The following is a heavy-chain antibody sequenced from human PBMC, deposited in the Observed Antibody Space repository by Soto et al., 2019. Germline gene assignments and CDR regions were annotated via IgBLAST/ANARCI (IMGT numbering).Heavy chain of an antibody. J-gene: IGHJ4*02. CDR1: GFTFSSYA. CDR2: ISASGGTT. CDR3: AKVKDIVVVSPSIVGHGYFDS. D-gene: IGHD2-2*01. V-gene: IGHV3-23*01. Sequence: EVHLLESGGGLVQPGGSLRLSCAASGFTFSSYAMNWVRQAPGKGLEWVSGISASGGTTYYADSVKGRFIISRDNSRNTVFLQMNSLRAEDTAVYYCAKVKDIVVVSPSIVGHGYFDSWGQGTLVTVSS.